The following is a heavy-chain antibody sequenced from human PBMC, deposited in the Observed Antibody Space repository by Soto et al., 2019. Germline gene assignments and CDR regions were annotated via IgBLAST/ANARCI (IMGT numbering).Heavy chain of an antibody. J-gene: IGHJ2*01. CDR2: MSYDGTKK. CDR3: ARDGDSSGWHYWYFDL. V-gene: IGHV3-30*04. CDR1: GFTFNFYS. D-gene: IGHD6-19*01. Sequence: GGSLRLSCTASGFTFNFYSIHWVRQAPGKGLEWVAVMSYDGTKKFFADSVKGRFTISRDNTKNTLFLDMDRLTTEDTAMYYCARDGDSSGWHYWYFDLWGRGTRVTVSS.